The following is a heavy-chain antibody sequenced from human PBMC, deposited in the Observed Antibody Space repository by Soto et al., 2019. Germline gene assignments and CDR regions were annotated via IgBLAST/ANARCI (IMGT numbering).Heavy chain of an antibody. V-gene: IGHV3-33*01. CDR3: ALPEGMSSNNWFDP. Sequence: RGSLRLSCAASGFTFSSYGMHWVRQAPGKGLEWVAVIWYDGSNKYYADSVKGRFTISRDNSKNTLYLQMNSLRAEDTAVYYCALPEGMSSNNWFDPWGQGTLVTVSS. CDR2: IWYDGSNK. J-gene: IGHJ5*02. CDR1: GFTFSSYG.